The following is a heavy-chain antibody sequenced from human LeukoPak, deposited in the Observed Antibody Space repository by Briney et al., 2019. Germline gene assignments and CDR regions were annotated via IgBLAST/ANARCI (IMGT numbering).Heavy chain of an antibody. D-gene: IGHD3-22*01. CDR2: IHYSGST. Sequence: SETLSLTCSISGGSISSYYWNWIRQSPGKGLEWIGHIHYSGSTHYNPSLQSRVSISIDTSKNHFSLKLRSVTAVDTAVYYCARWGHFDTSGYFVVDYWGQGTLVTVSS. V-gene: IGHV4-59*01. J-gene: IGHJ4*02. CDR3: ARWGHFDTSGYFVVDY. CDR1: GGSISSYY.